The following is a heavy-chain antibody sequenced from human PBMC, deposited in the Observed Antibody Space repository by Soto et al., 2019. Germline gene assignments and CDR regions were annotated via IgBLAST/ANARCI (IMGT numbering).Heavy chain of an antibody. CDR1: GGSISSGGYY. CDR3: ARVIVIVVVPAAMGPFDP. Sequence: QVQLQESGPGLVKPSQTLSLTCTVSGGSISSGGYYWSWIRQHPGKGLVWIGYIYYSGSTYYNPALKSRVTISVDTSKNQFSLKLSSVTAADTAVYYCARVIVIVVVPAAMGPFDPWGQGTLVTVSS. J-gene: IGHJ5*02. V-gene: IGHV4-31*03. D-gene: IGHD2-2*01. CDR2: IYYSGST.